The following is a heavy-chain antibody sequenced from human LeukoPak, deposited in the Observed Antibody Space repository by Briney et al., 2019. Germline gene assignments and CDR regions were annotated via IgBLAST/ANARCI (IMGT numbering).Heavy chain of an antibody. D-gene: IGHD3-10*01. V-gene: IGHV3-30-3*01. CDR2: ISYDGSNK. CDR3: GRGSVGFGELNY. Sequence: GVPLTLSCTASGCIFSRYAMHGLRQAPGKALEGVAVISYDGSNKFYADSVKGRFTLSRDNSKNTLYLQMNSLRIEDTAVYYCGRGSVGFGELNYWGQGTLVTVSS. J-gene: IGHJ4*02. CDR1: GCIFSRYA.